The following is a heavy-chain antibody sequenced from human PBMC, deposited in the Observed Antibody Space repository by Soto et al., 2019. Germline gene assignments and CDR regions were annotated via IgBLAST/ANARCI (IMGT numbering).Heavy chain of an antibody. CDR1: GFTFSSYS. V-gene: IGHV3-48*02. Sequence: GGSLRLSCAASGFTFSSYSMNWVRQAPGKGLEWVSYISSSSSTIYYADSVKGRFTISRDNAKNSLYRQMNSLRDEDTAVYYCARDSPGLGDAFDIWGQGTMVTVSS. CDR3: ARDSPGLGDAFDI. D-gene: IGHD7-27*01. CDR2: ISSSSSTI. J-gene: IGHJ3*02.